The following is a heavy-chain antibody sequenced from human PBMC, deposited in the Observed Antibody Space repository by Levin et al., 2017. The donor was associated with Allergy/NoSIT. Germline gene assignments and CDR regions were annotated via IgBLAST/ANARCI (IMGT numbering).Heavy chain of an antibody. CDR1: GYSFSNNG. CDR2: LSFFNRKT. D-gene: IGHD3-10*01. Sequence: GESLKISCKGSGYSFSNNGVAWVRQAPGQGLEWMGWLSFFNRKTHYAQKFQGRVTMTTDSSATTAYMELRSLRSDDTAVYYCARGLWFGELQVNWYFDLWGRGTLVTVSS. J-gene: IGHJ2*01. V-gene: IGHV1-18*04. CDR3: ARGLWFGELQVNWYFDL.